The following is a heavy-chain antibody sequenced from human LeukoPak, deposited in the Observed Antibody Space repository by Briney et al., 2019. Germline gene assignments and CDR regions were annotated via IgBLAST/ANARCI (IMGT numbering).Heavy chain of an antibody. J-gene: IGHJ5*02. CDR1: GGSFSGYY. CDR3: ARPFYCSGGSCYASPLDP. CDR2: INHSGST. Sequence: SETLSLTCAVYGGSFSGYYWSWIRQPPGKGLEWIGEINHSGSTYYNPSLKSRVTISVDTSKNQFSLKLRSVTAADTAVYYCARPFYCSGGSCYASPLDPWGQGTLVTVSS. V-gene: IGHV4-34*01. D-gene: IGHD2-15*01.